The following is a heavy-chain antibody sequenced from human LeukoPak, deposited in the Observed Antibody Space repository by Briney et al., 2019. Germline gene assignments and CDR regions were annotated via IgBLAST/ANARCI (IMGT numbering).Heavy chain of an antibody. V-gene: IGHV3-30-3*01. CDR1: VLPYNPFP. Sequence: GGPLTLPCTPCVLPYNPFPMQCPPHAPEKGLEGVAAISYDASNKYYAVSVRGRFTISRDNSRNTLFLQMNSLRADDTAVYYCARGTTGIVAEISDALDIWGEGTVVTVSS. CDR2: ISYDASNK. J-gene: IGHJ3*02. D-gene: IGHD1-26*01. CDR3: ARGTTGIVAEISDALDI.